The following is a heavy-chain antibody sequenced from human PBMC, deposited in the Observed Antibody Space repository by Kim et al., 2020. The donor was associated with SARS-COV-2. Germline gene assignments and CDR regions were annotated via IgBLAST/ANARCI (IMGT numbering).Heavy chain of an antibody. CDR1: GYSFTSYW. Sequence: GESLKISCKGSGYSFTSYWIGWVRQMPGKGLEWMGIIYPGDSDTRYSPSFQGQVTISADKSISTAYLQWSSLKASDTAMYYCARHAAEAYYDILTGYYIYWGQGTLVTVSS. CDR3: ARHAAEAYYDILTGYYIY. V-gene: IGHV5-51*01. J-gene: IGHJ4*02. CDR2: IYPGDSDT. D-gene: IGHD3-9*01.